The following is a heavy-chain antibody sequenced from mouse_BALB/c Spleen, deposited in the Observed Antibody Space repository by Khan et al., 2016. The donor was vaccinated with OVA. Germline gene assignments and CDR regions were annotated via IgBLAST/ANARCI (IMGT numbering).Heavy chain of an antibody. CDR1: GYSITSDYA. CDR3: ARSVTITTVVATDFDY. D-gene: IGHD1-1*01. Sequence: VPLQASGPGLVKPSQSLSLTCTVTGYSITSDYAWNWIRQFPGNKLEWMGYISYSGRTSYNPSLKSRISITRDTSKNQFFLQLNSVTTEDTATYYGARSVTITTVVATDFDYWGQGTTLTVSS. V-gene: IGHV3-2*02. J-gene: IGHJ2*01. CDR2: ISYSGRT.